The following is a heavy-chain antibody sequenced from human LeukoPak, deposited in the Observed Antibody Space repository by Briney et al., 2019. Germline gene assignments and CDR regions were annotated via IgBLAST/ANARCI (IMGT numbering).Heavy chain of an antibody. J-gene: IGHJ4*02. V-gene: IGHV1-18*01. CDR1: GYTFSSYG. D-gene: IGHD6-19*01. Sequence: ASVKVSCKASGYTFSSYGISWVRQAPGQGLEWLGWITVYNGHTNYTLNLQGRVTMTTDTSTSTAYMELRSLRSDDTAVYYCARVAGPVDYWGQGTLVTVSA. CDR3: ARVAGPVDY. CDR2: ITVYNGHT.